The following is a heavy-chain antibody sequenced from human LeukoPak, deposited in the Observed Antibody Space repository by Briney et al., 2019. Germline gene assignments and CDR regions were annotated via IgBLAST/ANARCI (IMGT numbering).Heavy chain of an antibody. Sequence: SETLSLTCTVSGGSISSGSYYWSWIRQPPGKGLEWIGYIYYSGSTNYNPSLKSRVTISVDTSKTQFSLKLSSVTAADTAVYYCARVYYSSSYDYWYFDLWGRGTLVTVSS. CDR2: IYYSGST. J-gene: IGHJ2*01. V-gene: IGHV4-61*01. CDR3: ARVYYSSSYDYWYFDL. CDR1: GGSISSGSYY. D-gene: IGHD6-13*01.